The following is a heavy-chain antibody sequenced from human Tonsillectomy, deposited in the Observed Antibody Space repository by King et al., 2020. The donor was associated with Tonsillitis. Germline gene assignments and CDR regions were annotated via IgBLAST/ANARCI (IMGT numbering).Heavy chain of an antibody. V-gene: IGHV4-4*07. CDR3: AREDYCSSTSCYFSHDAFDI. D-gene: IGHD2-2*01. J-gene: IGHJ3*02. Sequence: VQLQESGPGLVKPSETLSLTCTVSGGSIRSYYWNWFRQPAGKGLEWIGRIYTSGTTIYNPSLKSRVTMSVDTSKNQFSLNLSSVTAADTAVYYCAREDYCSSTSCYFSHDAFDIWGQGTMVTVSS. CDR1: GGSIRSYY. CDR2: IYTSGTT.